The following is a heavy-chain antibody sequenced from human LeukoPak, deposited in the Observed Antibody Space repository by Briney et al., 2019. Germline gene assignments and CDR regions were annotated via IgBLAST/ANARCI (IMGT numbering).Heavy chain of an antibody. Sequence: ASVKVSCKASGGTFSSYAISWVRQAPGQGLEWMGGIIPIFGTANYAQKFQGRVTITTDESTSTAYMELSSLRSEDTAVYYCVSFLRSGYYSGTVSFDIWGQGTMVTVSS. J-gene: IGHJ3*02. CDR3: VSFLRSGYYSGTVSFDI. V-gene: IGHV1-69*05. CDR1: GGTFSSYA. CDR2: IIPIFGTA. D-gene: IGHD3-22*01.